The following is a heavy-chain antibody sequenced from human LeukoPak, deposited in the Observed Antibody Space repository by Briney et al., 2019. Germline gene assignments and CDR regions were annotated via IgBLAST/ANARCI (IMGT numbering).Heavy chain of an antibody. D-gene: IGHD2-21*02. V-gene: IGHV3-53*05. CDR2: IYSGGST. J-gene: IGHJ4*02. CDR3: AKRGVTAPNPPDY. Sequence: GGSLRLSCAASGFTVSSNFMSWVRQAPGKGLEWVSLIYSGGSTYYADSAKGRFTISRDNSKNTLYLQMNSLRAEDTAVYYCAKRGVTAPNPPDYWGQGTLVTVSS. CDR1: GFTVSSNF.